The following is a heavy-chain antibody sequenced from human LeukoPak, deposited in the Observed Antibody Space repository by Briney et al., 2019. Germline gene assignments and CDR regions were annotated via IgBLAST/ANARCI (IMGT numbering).Heavy chain of an antibody. Sequence: SETLSLTCTVSGGSISTYYWSWIRQSPGKGLEWIGYIYYTGSTNYNPSLESRVTISVDTSKNQFSLKLNSVTAADTAVYYCAAESERWLVRSWGQGTLVTVSS. CDR3: AAESERWLVRS. J-gene: IGHJ4*02. CDR2: IYYTGST. CDR1: GGSISTYY. D-gene: IGHD6-19*01. V-gene: IGHV4-59*03.